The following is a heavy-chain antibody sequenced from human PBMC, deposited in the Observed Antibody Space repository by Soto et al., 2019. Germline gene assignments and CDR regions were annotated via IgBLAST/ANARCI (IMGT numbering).Heavy chain of an antibody. CDR3: AREYTYGSNFFDC. CDR2: IFYSGST. D-gene: IGHD5-18*01. J-gene: IGHJ4*02. CDR1: GGSISSYY. V-gene: IGHV4-59*12. Sequence: PSETLSLPCTVSGGSISSYYWSWIRQPPGKGLEWIGYIFYSGSTYYNPSLKSRFIISVDTSKNQFSLSLTSVTAADTAVYYCAREYTYGSNFFDCWGQGALVTVSS.